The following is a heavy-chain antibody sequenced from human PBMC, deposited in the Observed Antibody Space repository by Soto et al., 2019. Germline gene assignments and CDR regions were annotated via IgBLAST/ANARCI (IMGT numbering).Heavy chain of an antibody. V-gene: IGHV4-31*03. CDR3: ARVGAENTPARSYFGY. J-gene: IGHJ4*02. CDR1: GGSISSAGYY. Sequence: QVQLQESGPGLVKPSQTLSLTCTVSGGSISSAGYYWSWIRQHPEKGLEWIGYIYYTGSTYYNPSLHSRVTSPVDTSKNQSSLKLSSGTAADTAVYYCARVGAENTPARSYFGYWGQGTLVTVSS. CDR2: IYYTGST. D-gene: IGHD6-6*01.